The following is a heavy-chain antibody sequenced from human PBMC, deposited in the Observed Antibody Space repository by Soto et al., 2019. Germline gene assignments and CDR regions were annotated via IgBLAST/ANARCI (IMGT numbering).Heavy chain of an antibody. V-gene: IGHV3-33*01. D-gene: IGHD3-3*01. CDR1: GFTFSSYG. CDR2: IWYDGSNK. J-gene: IGHJ3*02. Sequence: PGGSLRLSCAASGFTFSSYGMHWVRQAPGKGLEWVAVIWYDGSNKYYADSVKGRFTISRDNSKNTLYLQMNSLRAEDTAVYYCARDRITIFGVVSGAFDIWGQGTMVTVSS. CDR3: ARDRITIFGVVSGAFDI.